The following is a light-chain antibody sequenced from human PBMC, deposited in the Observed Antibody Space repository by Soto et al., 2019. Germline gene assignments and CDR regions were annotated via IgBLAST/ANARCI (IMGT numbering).Light chain of an antibody. V-gene: IGLV2-14*01. CDR3: SSYTRSSTRV. CDR2: EVS. J-gene: IGLJ2*01. Sequence: QLVLTQPASVSGSPGQSITISCTGTSSDVGNYNYVSWYQQHPGKAPKLMIYEVSNRPSGVSNRFSGSKSGNTASLTVFGLQAEDEADYYCSSYTRSSTRVFGGGTKLTVL. CDR1: SSDVGNYNY.